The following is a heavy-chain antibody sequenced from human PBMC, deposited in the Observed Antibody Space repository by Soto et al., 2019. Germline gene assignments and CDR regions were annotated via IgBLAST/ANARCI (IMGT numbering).Heavy chain of an antibody. J-gene: IGHJ6*02. CDR2: IDPSDSYT. CDR1: GYSFTSYW. V-gene: IGHV5-10-1*01. CDR3: ARQPLPINYNYGMDI. Sequence: GASLKVSCKGSGYSFTSYWISWVRQMPGKGLEWMGRIDPSDSYTNYTPSFQGHVTISADKSISTAYLQWSSLKASDTAMYYCARQPLPINYNYGMDIWDQETTVTTSS.